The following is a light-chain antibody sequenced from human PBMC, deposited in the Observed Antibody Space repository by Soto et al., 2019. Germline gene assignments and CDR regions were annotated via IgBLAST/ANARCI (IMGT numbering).Light chain of an antibody. CDR1: QSVSNNY. Sequence: EIVLTQSPGTLSLSPGERATLSCTASQSVSNNYLAWYQQXPGQAPRLLIYGASNRATGIPDRFSGSGSGTACTFTISRLECEDFAVYYCQRHESLRTFGQGTKVDIK. CDR3: QRHESLRT. J-gene: IGKJ1*01. V-gene: IGKV3-20*01. CDR2: GAS.